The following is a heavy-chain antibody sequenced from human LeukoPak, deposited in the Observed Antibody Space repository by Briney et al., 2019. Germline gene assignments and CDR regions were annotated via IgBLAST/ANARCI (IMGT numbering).Heavy chain of an antibody. V-gene: IGHV4-34*01. CDR3: ARGRPHYYDSSGPDY. J-gene: IGHJ4*02. Sequence: SESLSLTCAVYGGSFSGYYWSWIRQPPGKGLEWIGEINHSGSTNYNPSLKSRVTISVDTSKNQFSLKLSSVTAADTAVYYCARGRPHYYDSSGPDYWGQGTLVTVSS. CDR2: INHSGST. CDR1: GGSFSGYY. D-gene: IGHD3-22*01.